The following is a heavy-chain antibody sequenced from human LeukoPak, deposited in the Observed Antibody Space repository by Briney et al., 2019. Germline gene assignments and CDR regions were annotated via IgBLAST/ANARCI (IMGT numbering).Heavy chain of an antibody. J-gene: IGHJ4*02. Sequence: GGSLRLSCAASGFTFDDYAMHWVRQAPGKGLEWVSGISWNSGSIGYADSVKGRFTISRDNAKNSLYLQMDSLRAEDTALYYCAKDIGWYYDSSGLDYWGQGTLVTVSS. V-gene: IGHV3-9*01. CDR2: ISWNSGSI. CDR1: GFTFDDYA. CDR3: AKDIGWYYDSSGLDY. D-gene: IGHD3-22*01.